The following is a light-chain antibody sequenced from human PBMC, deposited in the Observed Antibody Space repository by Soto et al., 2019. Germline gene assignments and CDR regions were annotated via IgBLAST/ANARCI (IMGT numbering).Light chain of an antibody. V-gene: IGKV1-5*03. CDR2: KSS. CDR1: QSISSW. CDR3: QQYSSLYT. J-gene: IGKJ2*01. Sequence: DIQMTQSPSTLSASVGDRVTITCRASQSISSWLAWYQQKPGKAPKLLIYKSSSLESGVPPRFSGSGSGTEFTLTISSLQPDDSATYYCQQYSSLYTFGQGTKLEI.